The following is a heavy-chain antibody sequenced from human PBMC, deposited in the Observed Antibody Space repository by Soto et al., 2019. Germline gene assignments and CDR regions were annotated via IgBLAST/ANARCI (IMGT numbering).Heavy chain of an antibody. CDR3: ARAFHYSSGWYDVGY. CDR1: GGTFSSYA. Sequence: SVKVSCKASGGTFSSYAISWVRQAPGQGLEWMGGIIPIFGTANYAQKFQGRVKITADESTSTAYMELSSLRSEDTAVYYCARAFHYSSGWYDVGYWGQGTLVTVSS. J-gene: IGHJ4*02. D-gene: IGHD6-19*01. CDR2: IIPIFGTA. V-gene: IGHV1-69*13.